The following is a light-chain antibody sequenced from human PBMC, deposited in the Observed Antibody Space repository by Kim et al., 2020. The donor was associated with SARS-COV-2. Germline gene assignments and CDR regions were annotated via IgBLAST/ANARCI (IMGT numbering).Light chain of an antibody. V-gene: IGKV1-39*01. CDR2: AAS. CDR3: QQSYSAPFT. CDR1: QNITRH. J-gene: IGKJ3*01. Sequence: DIQMTQSPSSLSASVGDRVTITCRASQNITRHLNWFQQKPGKAPKLLIYAASSLESGVPSRFSGSGSGTDFNLAIISLLPEDFATYYCQQSYSAPFTFGPGTKVDIK.